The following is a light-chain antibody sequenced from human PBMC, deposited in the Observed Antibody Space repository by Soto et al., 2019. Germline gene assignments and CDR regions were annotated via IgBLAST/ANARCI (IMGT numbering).Light chain of an antibody. Sequence: QSVLTQPPSASGTPGQRVTISCSGGSSNIGRFTVNWYQQLPGMAPKLLIYSNAQRPSGVSDRISGSKSGTSASLAISGLQSEDEAGYYCAAWDDSLNGVVFGGGTKVTVL. CDR2: SNA. CDR3: AAWDDSLNGVV. V-gene: IGLV1-44*01. CDR1: SSNIGRFT. J-gene: IGLJ2*01.